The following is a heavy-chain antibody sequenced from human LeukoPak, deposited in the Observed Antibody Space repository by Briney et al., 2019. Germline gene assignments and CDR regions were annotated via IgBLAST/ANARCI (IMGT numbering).Heavy chain of an antibody. J-gene: IGHJ4*02. CDR2: ISAYNGNT. D-gene: IGHD5-12*01. CDR1: GYTFTSYG. V-gene: IGHV1-18*01. Sequence: ASVKVSCKASGYTFTSYGISWVRQAPGQGLEWMGWISAYNGNTNYAQKLQGRVTITRDTSASTAYMELSSLRSEDTAVYYCARDEVATTPFDYWGQGTLVTVSS. CDR3: ARDEVATTPFDY.